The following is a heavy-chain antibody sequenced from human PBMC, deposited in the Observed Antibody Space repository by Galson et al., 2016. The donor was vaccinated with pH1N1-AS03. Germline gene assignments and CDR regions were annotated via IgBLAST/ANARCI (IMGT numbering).Heavy chain of an antibody. CDR3: AREVDLMTTSDAFDI. Sequence: CSVSGGSISSATFFWCWVRQSPGKGLGWIGYIHYRGNSDYNPSLESRATMSVDTSKNQFSLNLNSVTSADTALDFCAREVDLMTTSDAFDIWGTGTMVTVSS. D-gene: IGHD1-1*01. J-gene: IGHJ3*02. V-gene: IGHV4-30-4*01. CDR2: IHYRGNS. CDR1: GGSISSATFF.